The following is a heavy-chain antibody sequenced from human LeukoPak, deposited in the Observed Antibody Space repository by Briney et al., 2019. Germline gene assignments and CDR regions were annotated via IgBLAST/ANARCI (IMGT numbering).Heavy chain of an antibody. CDR3: ARDLGPEGLFPYFDY. J-gene: IGHJ4*02. CDR2: INPSGGST. D-gene: IGHD3-10*01. Sequence: ASVKVSCKASGYTFTSYYMHWVRQAPGQGLEWMGIINPSGGSTSYAQKFQGRVTMTRDTSTSTVYMELSSLRSEDTAVYYCARDLGPEGLFPYFDYWGRGTLVTVSS. V-gene: IGHV1-46*01. CDR1: GYTFTSYY.